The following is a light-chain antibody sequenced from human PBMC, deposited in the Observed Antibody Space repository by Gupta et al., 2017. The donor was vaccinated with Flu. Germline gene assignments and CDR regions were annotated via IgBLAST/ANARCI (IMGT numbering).Light chain of an antibody. CDR1: NIGSKT. J-gene: IGLJ2*01. V-gene: IGLV3-21*03. CDR3: QVWDSRGEHQV. Sequence: SYLLTQPPSVSPAPRKTARMTCGGNNIGSKTVHWYRQKPGQAPVLVVYDDTDRPSGIPERLSGSNSGNTANLTISRVEGGDEADYNCQVWDSRGEHQVFGGGTKLTVL. CDR2: DDT.